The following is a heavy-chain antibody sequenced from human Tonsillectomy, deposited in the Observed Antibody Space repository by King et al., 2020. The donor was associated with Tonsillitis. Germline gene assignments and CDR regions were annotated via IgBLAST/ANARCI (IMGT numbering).Heavy chain of an antibody. CDR1: GFTFSNYN. J-gene: IGHJ5*02. CDR3: ARAVVVAARPGWFDP. D-gene: IGHD2-15*01. V-gene: IGHV3-48*02. CDR2: ISSSSSTI. Sequence: DVQLVESGGGLVQPGGSLRLSCAASGFTFSNYNMNWVRQTPGKGLEWGSYISSSSSTIYYADSVKGRFTISRDNAKNLLYLQMNSLRDEDTAVYYCARAVVVAARPGWFDPWGQGTLVTVSS.